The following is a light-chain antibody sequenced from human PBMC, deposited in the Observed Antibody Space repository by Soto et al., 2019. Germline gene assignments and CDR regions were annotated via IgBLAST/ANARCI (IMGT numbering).Light chain of an antibody. CDR1: QSVLYSSNHQNY. V-gene: IGKV4-1*01. Sequence: DIVMTQSPDSLAVSLGERATINCKSSQSVLYSSNHQNYLAWYQQKPGQPPQLLIYWASTRESGVPDRFSGSGSGTDFTLTISSLQAEDVAVYYCQQYYTTPLTFGGGTKVDNK. CDR3: QQYYTTPLT. CDR2: WAS. J-gene: IGKJ4*01.